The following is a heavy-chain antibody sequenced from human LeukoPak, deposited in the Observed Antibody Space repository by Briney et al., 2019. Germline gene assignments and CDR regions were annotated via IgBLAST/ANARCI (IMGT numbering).Heavy chain of an antibody. Sequence: GGSLRLSCAASGFTFSSYAMSWVRQAPGKGPEWVSAISGSGGSTYYADSVKGRFTISRDNSKNTLYLQMNSLRAEDTAVYYCAKDPITMIVVVIPNYFDYWGQGTLVTVSS. CDR2: ISGSGGST. D-gene: IGHD3-22*01. CDR3: AKDPITMIVVVIPNYFDY. V-gene: IGHV3-23*01. J-gene: IGHJ4*02. CDR1: GFTFSSYA.